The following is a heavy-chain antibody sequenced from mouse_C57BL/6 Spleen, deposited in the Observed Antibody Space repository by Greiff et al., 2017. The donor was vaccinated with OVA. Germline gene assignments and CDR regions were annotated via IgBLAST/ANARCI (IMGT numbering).Heavy chain of an antibody. J-gene: IGHJ2*01. Sequence: EVKLMESGEGLVKPGGSLKLSCAASGFTFSSYAMSWVRQTPEKRLEWVAYISSGGDYIYYADTVKGRFTISRDHARNTLYLQMSSLMSEDTAMYYCTREETGHYFDYWGQGTTLTVSS. CDR3: TREETGHYFDY. V-gene: IGHV5-9-1*02. CDR2: ISSGGDYI. CDR1: GFTFSSYA. D-gene: IGHD4-1*01.